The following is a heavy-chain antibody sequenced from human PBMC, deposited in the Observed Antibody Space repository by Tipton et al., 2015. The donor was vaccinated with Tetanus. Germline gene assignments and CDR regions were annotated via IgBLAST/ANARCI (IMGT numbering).Heavy chain of an antibody. CDR1: GFTFRSFD. CDR2: ISGNGAGT. D-gene: IGHD3-9*01. CDR3: ARRDVVTGYYDS. Sequence: SLRLSCAASGFTFRSFDMHWLRQAPGKGLEFVSSISGNGAGTYYGDSVKGRFTISRDNSRNTLYLQMGSLRAEDMAVYYCARRDVVTGYYDSWGQGALVTVSS. V-gene: IGHV3-64*02. J-gene: IGHJ4*02.